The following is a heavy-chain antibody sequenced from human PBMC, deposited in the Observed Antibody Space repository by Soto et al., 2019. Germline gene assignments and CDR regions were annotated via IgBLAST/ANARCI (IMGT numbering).Heavy chain of an antibody. D-gene: IGHD6-13*01. J-gene: IGHJ5*02. V-gene: IGHV3-23*01. Sequence: EMQLLESGGGLVQPGGYLRISCAASGFTFISYGMTWVRQAPGKGLEWVSGITTTGRNTYYAESVKGRFTISRDNSKNVVYLQMNSLRAEDTAVYYCARGAAAAGTDRFDAWGQGTLVIVSS. CDR2: ITTTGRNT. CDR3: ARGAAAAGTDRFDA. CDR1: GFTFISYG.